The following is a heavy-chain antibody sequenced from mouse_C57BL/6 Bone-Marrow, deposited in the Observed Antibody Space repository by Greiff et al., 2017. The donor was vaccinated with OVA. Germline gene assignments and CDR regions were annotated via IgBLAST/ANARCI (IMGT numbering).Heavy chain of an antibody. Sequence: EVKLQQSGPELVKPGASVKISCKASGYTFTDYYMNWVKQSHGKSLEWIGDINPNNGGTSYNQKFKGKATLTVDKSSSTAYMELRSLTSEDSAVYYCARWGGYDEFAYWGQGTLVTVSA. D-gene: IGHD2-2*01. CDR3: ARWGGYDEFAY. J-gene: IGHJ3*01. V-gene: IGHV1-26*01. CDR2: INPNNGGT. CDR1: GYTFTDYY.